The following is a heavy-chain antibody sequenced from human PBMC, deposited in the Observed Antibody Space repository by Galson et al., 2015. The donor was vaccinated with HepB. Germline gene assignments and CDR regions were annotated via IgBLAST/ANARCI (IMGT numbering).Heavy chain of an antibody. CDR2: ISYDGSNK. Sequence: SLRLSCAASGFTFSSYGMHWVRQAPGKGLEWVALISYDGSNKKYVDSVKGRFTISRDNSKNTLYLQMNSLRPEDTAVYYCSFLVNSGSYSAVFDLWGPGTGVTVSS. CDR3: SFLVNSGSYSAVFDL. CDR1: GFTFSSYG. J-gene: IGHJ3*01. V-gene: IGHV3-30*03. D-gene: IGHD1-26*01.